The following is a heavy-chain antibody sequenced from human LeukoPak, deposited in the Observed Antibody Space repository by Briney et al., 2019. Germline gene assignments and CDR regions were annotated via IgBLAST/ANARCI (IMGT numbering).Heavy chain of an antibody. CDR1: GFMFSSYW. Sequence: PGGSLRLSCAASGFMFSSYWMSWVRQAPGKGLEWVADIKEDGSEKSYVDSVKGRFTISRDNSKNTLYLQMNSLRAEDTAVYYCARDREQWLARGDFDYWGQGTLVTVSS. J-gene: IGHJ4*02. D-gene: IGHD6-19*01. CDR3: ARDREQWLARGDFDY. V-gene: IGHV3-7*01. CDR2: IKEDGSEK.